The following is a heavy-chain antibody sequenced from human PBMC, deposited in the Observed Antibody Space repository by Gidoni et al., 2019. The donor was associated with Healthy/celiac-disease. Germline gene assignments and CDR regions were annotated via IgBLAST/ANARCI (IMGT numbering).Heavy chain of an antibody. D-gene: IGHD6-13*01. V-gene: IGHV4-34*01. CDR1: GGSFSGYY. J-gene: IGHJ6*03. CDR3: ARGGAAAGILYYYYYYMDV. CDR2: INHSGST. Sequence: QVQLQQWGAGLLTPSETLSLTCAVYGGSFSGYYGSWIRQPPGKGLEWIGEINHSGSTNYNPSLKSRVTISVDTSKNQFSLKLSSVTAADTAVYYCARGGAAAGILYYYYYYMDVWGKGTTVTVSS.